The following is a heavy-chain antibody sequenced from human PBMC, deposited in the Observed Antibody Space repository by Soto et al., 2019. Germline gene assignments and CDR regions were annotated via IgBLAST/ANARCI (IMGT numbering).Heavy chain of an antibody. CDR1: GYTFLNYG. Sequence: ASVKVSCKASGYTFLNYGISWVRQAPGQGLEWMGWISANSGNTNYAQKFQGRVTMSADTSTSTAYMELRSLTSDDTVVYFCARRPPFSDSAFVTSYFDFWGQGTLVTVSS. D-gene: IGHD3-3*02. V-gene: IGHV1-18*01. J-gene: IGHJ4*02. CDR2: ISANSGNT. CDR3: ARRPPFSDSAFVTSYFDF.